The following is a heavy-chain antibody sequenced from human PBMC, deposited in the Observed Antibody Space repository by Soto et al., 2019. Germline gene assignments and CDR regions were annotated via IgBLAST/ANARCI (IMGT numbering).Heavy chain of an antibody. CDR1: GDSFNDYY. CDR2: INPNGGVT. CDR3: ARESGGATATLDYYYFYMDV. J-gene: IGHJ6*03. Sequence: QVQLVQSGAEVRKPGASVTVSCRSSGDSFNDYYIHWVRQAPGQGFEWMGWINPNGGVTKYAQKFQGWVSMTRDTSIRTVYMQLRRLRSDDTAVYCCARESGGATATLDYYYFYMDVWGTGTTVTVSS. V-gene: IGHV1-2*04. D-gene: IGHD5-12*01.